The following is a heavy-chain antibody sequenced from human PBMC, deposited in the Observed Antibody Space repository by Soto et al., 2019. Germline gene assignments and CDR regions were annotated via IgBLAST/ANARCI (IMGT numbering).Heavy chain of an antibody. CDR1: GFTVSSNY. Sequence: GGSLRLSCAASGFTVSSNYMSWVRQAPGKGLEWVSVIYSGGSTYYADSVKGRFTISRDNSKNTLYLQMNSLRAEDTAVYYCARETSYGDYVFDYWGQGTLVTVSS. CDR3: ARETSYGDYVFDY. D-gene: IGHD4-17*01. V-gene: IGHV3-66*01. CDR2: IYSGGST. J-gene: IGHJ4*02.